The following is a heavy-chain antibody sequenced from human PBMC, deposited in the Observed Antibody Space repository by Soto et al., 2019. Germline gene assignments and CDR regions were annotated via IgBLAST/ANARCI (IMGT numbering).Heavy chain of an antibody. CDR1: GFTFSSYG. D-gene: IGHD3-3*01. CDR3: AKRLASSLRFLVWSPNWFDP. V-gene: IGHV3-30*18. Sequence: QVQLVESGGGVVQPGRSLRLSCAASGFTFSSYGMHWVRQAPGKGLEWVAVISYDGSNKYYADSVKGRFTISRDNSKNTLYLQMNSLRAEDMAVYYCAKRLASSLRFLVWSPNWFDPWGQGTLDTVSS. CDR2: ISYDGSNK. J-gene: IGHJ5*02.